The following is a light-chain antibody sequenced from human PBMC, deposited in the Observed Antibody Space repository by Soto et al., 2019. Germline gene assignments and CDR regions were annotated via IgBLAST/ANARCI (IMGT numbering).Light chain of an antibody. CDR3: SSFAGSNNVL. V-gene: IGLV2-8*01. CDR2: EVN. Sequence: QSALTQPPSASGSPGQSVTISCTGTNSDVGGYDFVSWYQQHPGKAPKLMIYEVNKRPSGVPDRSSGSKSGNTASLTVSGLQAEDEASYYCSSFAGSNNVLFGGGTKLTVL. CDR1: NSDVGGYDF. J-gene: IGLJ3*02.